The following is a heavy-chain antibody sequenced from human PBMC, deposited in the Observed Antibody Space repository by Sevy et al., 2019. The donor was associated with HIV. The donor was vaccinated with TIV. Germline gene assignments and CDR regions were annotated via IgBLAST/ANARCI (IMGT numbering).Heavy chain of an antibody. CDR3: TTVPCSGGSCYGSYYYMDV. Sequence: GGSLRLSCAASGFTFSNAWMRWVRQAPGKGLEWVGRIKSKTDGGTTDYAAPVKGRFTISRDDSKNTLYLQMNSLKTEDTAVYYCTTVPCSGGSCYGSYYYMDVWGKGTTVTVSS. CDR1: GFTFSNAW. D-gene: IGHD2-15*01. V-gene: IGHV3-15*01. CDR2: IKSKTDGGTT. J-gene: IGHJ6*03.